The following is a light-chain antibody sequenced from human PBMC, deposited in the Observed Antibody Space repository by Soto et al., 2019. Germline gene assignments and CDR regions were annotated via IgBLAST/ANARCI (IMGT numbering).Light chain of an antibody. CDR2: AAS. CDR1: QSVSSNS. V-gene: IGKV3-20*01. CDR3: QQHGRWGIT. J-gene: IGKJ3*01. Sequence: EIVLTQSPGTLSLSPGDSATLSCRASQSVSSNSLAWHQQKPGQAPRLLMYAASSRAAGIPDRFSGSGSGTDFTLTISRLEPDDFAVFYCQQHGRWGITFGPGTKVDI.